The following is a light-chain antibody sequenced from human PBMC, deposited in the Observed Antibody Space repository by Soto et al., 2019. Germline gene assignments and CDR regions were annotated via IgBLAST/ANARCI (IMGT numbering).Light chain of an antibody. Sequence: QSALTQPASVSGSPGQTITISCAGTKFDIGRYDYVSWYRQHPGEAPKLIIFEVNNRPSGVSNRFSGSKSGNTASLTIFGLQVEDEALYSCSSYTSASALGIFGGGTKVTVL. CDR2: EVN. J-gene: IGLJ2*01. CDR1: KFDIGRYDY. V-gene: IGLV2-14*01. CDR3: SSYTSASALGI.